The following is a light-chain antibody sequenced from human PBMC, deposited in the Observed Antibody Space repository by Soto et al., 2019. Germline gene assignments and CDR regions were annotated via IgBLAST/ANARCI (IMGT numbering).Light chain of an antibody. J-gene: IGLJ2*01. Sequence: QSVLTHPPSASGTPGQMVTISCSGSSSNIGRNTVNWYQQLPGTAPKVLIYSNNQRPSGVPDRLSGSKSGTSASLAISGLQSEDEADYYCAAWDDSLNAVVFGGGTKVTVL. V-gene: IGLV1-44*01. CDR3: AAWDDSLNAVV. CDR2: SNN. CDR1: SSNIGRNT.